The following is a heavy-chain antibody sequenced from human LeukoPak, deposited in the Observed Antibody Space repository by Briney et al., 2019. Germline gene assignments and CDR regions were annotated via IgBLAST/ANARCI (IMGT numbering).Heavy chain of an antibody. CDR2: AYMSGDT. Sequence: PSETLSLTCTVSGGSISSYYWSWIRQPAGQGLEWIGRAYMSGDTNYNPSLKSRVTISVDTSNNQFSLKLSSVTAADTAVYYCARDRRDGDYEYYGMDVWGQGTTVTVSS. V-gene: IGHV4-4*07. CDR3: ARDRRDGDYEYYGMDV. D-gene: IGHD4-17*01. CDR1: GGSISSYY. J-gene: IGHJ6*02.